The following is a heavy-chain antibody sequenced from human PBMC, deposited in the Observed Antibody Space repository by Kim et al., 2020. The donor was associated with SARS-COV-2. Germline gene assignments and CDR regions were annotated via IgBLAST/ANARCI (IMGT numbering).Heavy chain of an antibody. CDR1: GGTFSSYA. J-gene: IGHJ4*02. CDR3: ARERRGQWLSVYYFDY. CDR2: IIPIFGTA. Sequence: SVKVSCKASGGTFSSYAISWVRQAPGQGLEWMGGIIPIFGTANYAQKFQGRVTITADESTSTAYMELSSLRSEDTAVYYCARERRGQWLSVYYFDYWGQGTLVTVSS. V-gene: IGHV1-69*13. D-gene: IGHD6-19*01.